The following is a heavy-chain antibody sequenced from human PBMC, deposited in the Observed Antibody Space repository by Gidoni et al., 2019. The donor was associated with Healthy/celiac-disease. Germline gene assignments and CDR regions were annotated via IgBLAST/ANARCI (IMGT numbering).Heavy chain of an antibody. CDR2: IYSGGST. J-gene: IGHJ6*02. CDR1: GFTVSSNY. V-gene: IGHV3-53*01. Sequence: EVQLVESGGGFIQPGGSLRLACSASGFTVSSNYMSWVRQAPGKGLEWVSVIYSGGSTYYADSVKGRFTISRDNSKNTLYLQMHSLRAEDTAVYYCARVIGISVNYGMDVWGQGTTVTVSS. CDR3: ARVIGISVNYGMDV. D-gene: IGHD3-3*02.